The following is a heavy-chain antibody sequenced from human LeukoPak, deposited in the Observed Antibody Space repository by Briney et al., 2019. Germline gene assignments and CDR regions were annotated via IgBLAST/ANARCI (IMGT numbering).Heavy chain of an antibody. CDR3: ASGTNAYYYDSSGYYPDAFDI. Sequence: PSETLSLTCTVSGGSISPYYWSWIRHPAGRGLEWIGRIYPTGSPNYNPSLKSRVTISLDKSKNQFSLKLSSVTAADTAVYYCASGTNAYYYDSSGYYPDAFDIWGQGTMVTVSS. D-gene: IGHD3-22*01. J-gene: IGHJ3*02. CDR2: IYPTGSP. CDR1: GGSISPYY. V-gene: IGHV4-4*07.